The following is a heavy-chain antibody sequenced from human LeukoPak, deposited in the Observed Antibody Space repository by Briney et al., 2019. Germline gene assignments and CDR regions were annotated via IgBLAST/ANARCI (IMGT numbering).Heavy chain of an antibody. D-gene: IGHD3-10*01. CDR3: AKRGAYYFDY. Sequence: PGGFLRLSCAASGFTFSSSAMSWVRQAPGKGLEWVSSITGSGGGTYYADAVRGRFTISRDNSKNTLYLQMISLRAEDTAVYYCAKRGAYYFDYWGQGTLVTVCS. J-gene: IGHJ4*02. CDR2: ITGSGGGT. CDR1: GFTFSSSA. V-gene: IGHV3-23*01.